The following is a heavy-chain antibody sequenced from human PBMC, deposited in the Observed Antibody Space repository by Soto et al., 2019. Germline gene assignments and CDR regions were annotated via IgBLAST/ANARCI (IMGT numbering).Heavy chain of an antibody. CDR3: ARGAYYDFWSGYPDYYYYMDV. D-gene: IGHD3-3*01. J-gene: IGHJ6*03. Sequence: SETLSLTCAVYGGSFSGYYWSWIRQPPGKGLEWIGEINHSGSTNYNPSLKSRVTISVDTSKNQFSLKLSSVTAADTAVYYCARGAYYDFWSGYPDYYYYMDVWGKGTTVTVSS. CDR2: INHSGST. V-gene: IGHV4-34*01. CDR1: GGSFSGYY.